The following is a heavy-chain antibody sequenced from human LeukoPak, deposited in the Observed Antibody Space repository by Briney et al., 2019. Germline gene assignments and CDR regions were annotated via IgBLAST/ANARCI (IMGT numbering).Heavy chain of an antibody. J-gene: IGHJ6*03. D-gene: IGHD7-27*01. CDR1: GFTFGSYK. V-gene: IGHV3-48*01. CDR2: VSSSSKTI. Sequence: GGSLRLSCGASGFTFGSYKMHWVRQAPGKGLEWVSYVSSSSKTIYYADSVKGRFTTSRDNADNFLYLQMTSLTADDTAIYYCAGLAAWGHYLYYHTDVWGKGTTVIVSS. CDR3: AGLAAWGHYLYYHTDV.